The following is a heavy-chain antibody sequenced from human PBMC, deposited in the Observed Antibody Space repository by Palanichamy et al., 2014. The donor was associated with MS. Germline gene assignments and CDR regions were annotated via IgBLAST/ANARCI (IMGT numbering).Heavy chain of an antibody. CDR1: GFTFSTYW. V-gene: IGHV3-74*03. CDR2: IKTDGSDT. Sequence: EVQLVESGGGLVQPGGSLRLSCATSGFTFSTYWMHWVRQVPGKGLMWVARIKTDGSDTTYADSVKDRFTISRDNAKSTLYLHMNSLRADDTAVYYCAREVLRLRSLGYWGQGTLVTVSS. CDR3: AREVLRLRSLGY. D-gene: IGHD5-12*01. J-gene: IGHJ4*02.